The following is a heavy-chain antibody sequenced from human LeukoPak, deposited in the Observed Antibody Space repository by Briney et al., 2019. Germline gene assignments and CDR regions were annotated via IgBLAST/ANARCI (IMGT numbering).Heavy chain of an antibody. J-gene: IGHJ4*02. CDR1: GFTFSSYS. CDR2: ISSSSSYI. CDR3: AKGLNGLSSTSCYL. Sequence: GGSLRLSCAASGFTFSSYSMNRVRQAPGKGLEWVSSISSSSSYIYYADSVKGRFTISRDNSKNTLYLQMNSLRAEDTAVYYCAKGLNGLSSTSCYLWGQGTLVTVSS. V-gene: IGHV3-21*01. D-gene: IGHD2-2*01.